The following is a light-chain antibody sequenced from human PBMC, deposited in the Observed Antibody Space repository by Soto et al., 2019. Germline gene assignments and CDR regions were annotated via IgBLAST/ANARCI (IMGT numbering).Light chain of an antibody. CDR3: QQYGNAPIT. Sequence: ETVLAQSPGTLSLSPAEGPTLSCRATQAVYSSLLAWYQQKPGQAPRLLIYGASSRATGIPDRFSGSGSGTDFTLSISRLEVEDFAVYHCQQYGNAPITFGQGTRLEIK. CDR2: GAS. CDR1: QAVYSSL. V-gene: IGKV3-20*01. J-gene: IGKJ5*01.